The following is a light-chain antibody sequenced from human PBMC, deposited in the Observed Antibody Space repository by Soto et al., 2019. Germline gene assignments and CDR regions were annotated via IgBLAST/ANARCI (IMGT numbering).Light chain of an antibody. CDR1: TSNIGTNY. Sequence: QSVLTQPPSASGTPGQRVTISCSGSTSNIGTNYVYWYHQLPGKAPKLMIYDVSKRPSGVPDRFSGSKSGNTASLTISGLQAEDEADYYCCSYAGSYTYVFXTGTKVTVL. J-gene: IGLJ1*01. V-gene: IGLV2-11*01. CDR3: CSYAGSYTYV. CDR2: DVS.